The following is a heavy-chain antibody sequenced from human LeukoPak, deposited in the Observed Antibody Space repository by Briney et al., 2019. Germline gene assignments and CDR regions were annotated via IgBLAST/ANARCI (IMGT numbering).Heavy chain of an antibody. D-gene: IGHD1-26*01. V-gene: IGHV4-39*07. Sequence: PSQTLSLTCTVSGGSISSSSYYWGWIRQPPGKGLEWIGSMYYGGSTYYNPSLKSRVTISLDTSKNQFSLKLSSVTAADTAVYYCADKGRVGATRYWGQGTLVTVSS. CDR1: GGSISSSSYY. CDR2: MYYGGST. J-gene: IGHJ4*02. CDR3: ADKGRVGATRY.